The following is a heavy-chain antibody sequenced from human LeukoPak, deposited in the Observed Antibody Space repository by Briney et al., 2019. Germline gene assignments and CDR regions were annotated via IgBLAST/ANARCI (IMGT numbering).Heavy chain of an antibody. D-gene: IGHD4-23*01. CDR2: IYPSGST. V-gene: IGHV4-38-2*02. J-gene: IGHJ4*02. CDR1: GYSISSGNY. CDR3: ARVRNYGGKSDIIDS. Sequence: SETLSLTCTVSGYSISSGNYWGWIRQPPGMGLEWIGNIYPSGSTYYNPSLKSRVTVSVDTSKNQFSLKLSSVTAADTAVYYCARVRNYGGKSDIIDSWGQGSLVTVSS.